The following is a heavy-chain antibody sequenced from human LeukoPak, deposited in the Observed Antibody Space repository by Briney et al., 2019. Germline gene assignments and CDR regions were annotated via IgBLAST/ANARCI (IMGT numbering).Heavy chain of an antibody. J-gene: IGHJ4*02. CDR3: ARGRGACSSTSCFTVDY. V-gene: IGHV1-69*13. CDR2: IIPIFGTA. Sequence: GASVKVSCKASGYTFTGYYMHWVRQAPGQGLEWMGGIIPIFGTANYAQKFQGRVTITADESTSTAYMELSSLRSEDTAVYYCARGRGACSSTSCFTVDYWGQGTLVTVSS. D-gene: IGHD2-2*01. CDR1: GYTFTGYY.